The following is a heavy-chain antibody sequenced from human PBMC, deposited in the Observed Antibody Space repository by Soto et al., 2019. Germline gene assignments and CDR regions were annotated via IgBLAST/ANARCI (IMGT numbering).Heavy chain of an antibody. J-gene: IGHJ4*02. CDR3: ATIAARLSNYFDY. CDR1: GASISTNSY. D-gene: IGHD6-6*01. V-gene: IGHV4-39*01. CDR2: IYYSGST. Sequence: QLQLQESGPGLVKPSETLSLTCSVSGASISTNSYWGWIRQPPGKGLECIGTIYYSGSTSYNPSLKSRVTIALDTSKNQFSLKLTSVTAADTAVYYCATIAARLSNYFDYWGQGSLVTVSS.